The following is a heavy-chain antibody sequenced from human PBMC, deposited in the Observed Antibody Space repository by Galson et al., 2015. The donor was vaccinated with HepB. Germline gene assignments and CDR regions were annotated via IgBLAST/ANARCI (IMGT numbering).Heavy chain of an antibody. CDR1: GYTFTSYG. J-gene: IGHJ4*02. CDR3: ARVPPGGGYYVIRY. V-gene: IGHV1-18*01. CDR2: ISAYNGNT. D-gene: IGHD3-3*01. Sequence: SVKVSCKASGYTFTSYGISWVRQAPGQGLEWMGWISAYNGNTNYAQKLQGRVTMTTDTSTSTAYMELRSLRSDDTAVYYCARVPPGGGYYVIRYWGQGTLVTVSS.